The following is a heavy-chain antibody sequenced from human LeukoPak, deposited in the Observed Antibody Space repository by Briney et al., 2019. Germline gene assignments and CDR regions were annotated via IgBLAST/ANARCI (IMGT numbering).Heavy chain of an antibody. CDR1: GGSISNYY. D-gene: IGHD3-22*01. CDR2: IYYSGST. V-gene: IGHV4-59*08. J-gene: IGHJ4*02. Sequence: SETLSLTCTVSGGSISNYYWSWIRQPPGKGLEWIRYIYYSGSTRYNPSLRSRVIISVDTSKNQFSLKLNSVTAADTAVYYCARHRYDYDSSGYFDYWGQGTQVTVSS. CDR3: ARHRYDYDSSGYFDY.